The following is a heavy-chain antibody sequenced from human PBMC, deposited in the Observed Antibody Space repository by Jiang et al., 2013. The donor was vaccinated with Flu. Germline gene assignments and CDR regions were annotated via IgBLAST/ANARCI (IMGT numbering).Heavy chain of an antibody. V-gene: IGHV4-39*01. CDR1: YY. J-gene: IGHJ2*01. CDR2: LLYGST. Sequence: YYWSSDPPAPREGAGVDWEYLLYGSTYYNPSLKSRVTISVDTSRSQFSLKLSSVTASDTAVYYCARRTPNKPGGWDFDLWGRGTLVTVSS. D-gene: IGHD3-16*01. CDR3: ARRTPNKPGGWDFDL.